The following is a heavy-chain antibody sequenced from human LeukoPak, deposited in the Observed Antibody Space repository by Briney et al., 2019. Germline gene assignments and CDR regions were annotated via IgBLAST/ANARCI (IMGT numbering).Heavy chain of an antibody. Sequence: PGGSLRLSCAASGSTFSSYGMHWVRQAPGKGLEWVAVIWYDGSNKYYADSVKGRFTISRDNSKNTLYLQMNSLRAEDTAVYYCARDGNYYDSSGYYGDYWGQGTLVTVSS. D-gene: IGHD3-22*01. CDR1: GSTFSSYG. CDR2: IWYDGSNK. V-gene: IGHV3-33*01. J-gene: IGHJ4*02. CDR3: ARDGNYYDSSGYYGDY.